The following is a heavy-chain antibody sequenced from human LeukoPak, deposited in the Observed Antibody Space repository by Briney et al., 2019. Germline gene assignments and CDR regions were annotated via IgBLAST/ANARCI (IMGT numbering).Heavy chain of an antibody. CDR3: ARVGQAGYVGYPLDY. CDR2: ISSSSYI. D-gene: IGHD5-12*01. CDR1: GFTFSSYS. Sequence: GGSLRLSCAASGFTFSSYSMNWVRQAPGKGLEWVSSISSSSYIYYADSVKGRFTISRDNAKNTLYLQMNSLRAEDTAVFYCARVGQAGYVGYPLDYRGQGTLVTVSS. V-gene: IGHV3-21*01. J-gene: IGHJ4*02.